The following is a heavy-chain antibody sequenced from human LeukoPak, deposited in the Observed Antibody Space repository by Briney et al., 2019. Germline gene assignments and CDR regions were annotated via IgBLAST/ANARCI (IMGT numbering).Heavy chain of an antibody. CDR3: ARHPYHLLWLSWLDP. V-gene: IGHV4-39*01. CDR1: GGSISSTSYY. Sequence: SETLSLTCTVSGGSISSTSYYWGWIRQPPGKGLEWIGSIYYRGSTYYNPSLKSRVTISVDTSKNQFSLKLSSVTAADTAVYYCARHPYHLLWLSWLDPWGQGTLVTVSS. J-gene: IGHJ5*02. D-gene: IGHD2-2*01. CDR2: IYYRGST.